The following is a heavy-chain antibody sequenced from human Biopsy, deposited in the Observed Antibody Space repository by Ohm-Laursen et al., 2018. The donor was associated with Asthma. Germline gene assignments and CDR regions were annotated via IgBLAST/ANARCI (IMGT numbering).Heavy chain of an antibody. CDR1: GGSTNIGDYY. CDR2: IYYSGST. V-gene: IGHV4-31*02. J-gene: IGHJ5*02. Sequence: PSQTLSLTCTVSGGSTNIGDYYWSWIRQHPGKGLEWIGYIYYSGSTYYNPSLKSRVSILIDMSKNQFSLRLSSVTAADTAVYYCARTTYGDDGFDPWGQGTLVTVSS. D-gene: IGHD4-17*01. CDR3: ARTTYGDDGFDP.